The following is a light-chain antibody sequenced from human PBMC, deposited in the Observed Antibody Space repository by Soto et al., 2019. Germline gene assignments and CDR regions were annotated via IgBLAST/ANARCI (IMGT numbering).Light chain of an antibody. Sequence: GDRVSITCRASQGIRNNLGWYQQRPGKAPKRLIYGTSNLQTGVPSRFSGSGYGTDFTLTISSLQPEDFATYYCLQHETYPRTFGQGTKVDIK. CDR3: LQHETYPRT. CDR2: GTS. CDR1: QGIRNN. J-gene: IGKJ1*01. V-gene: IGKV1-17*01.